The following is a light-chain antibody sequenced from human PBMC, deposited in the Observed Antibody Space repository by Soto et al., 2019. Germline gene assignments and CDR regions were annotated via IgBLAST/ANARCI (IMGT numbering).Light chain of an antibody. Sequence: QSVVTQPASVAGSPGQSITISCTGTSSNVGSYKLVSWYQQHPGKAPKLMIFEVNKRPSGVSNRFSGSKSGNTASLTISGLQAEDEADYYCSSFTSKSTLIFGGGTKVTVL. CDR3: SSFTSKSTLI. CDR1: SSNVGSYKL. J-gene: IGLJ2*01. V-gene: IGLV2-14*02. CDR2: EVN.